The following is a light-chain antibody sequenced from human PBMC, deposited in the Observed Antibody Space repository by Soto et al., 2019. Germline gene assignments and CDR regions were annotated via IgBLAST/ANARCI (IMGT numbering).Light chain of an antibody. CDR2: KAS. V-gene: IGKV1-5*03. CDR1: QSISSW. CDR3: QQYNSYSPYT. J-gene: IGKJ2*01. Sequence: DIQMTQSPSTLSASVGDRVTITCRASQSISSWLAWYQQKPGKAPKLLIYKASSLESGVPSRFSGSGSGTEFNLTISKLQPDDFATYYCQQYNSYSPYTFGQGTKLEIK.